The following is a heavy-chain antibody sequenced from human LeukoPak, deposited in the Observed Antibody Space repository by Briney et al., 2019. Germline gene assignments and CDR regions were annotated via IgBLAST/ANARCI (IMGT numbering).Heavy chain of an antibody. CDR3: ARARDSSWDY. V-gene: IGHV3-7*03. CDR2: IKDDGSEK. Sequence: PGGSLRRSCAASGFTFSSYWMSWVRQAPGKGLEWVANIKDDGSEKYYVDSVKGRFTISRDDAKNSLYLQMNSLRAEDTAVYYCARARDSSWDYWGQGTLVTVSS. CDR1: GFTFSSYW. D-gene: IGHD6-13*01. J-gene: IGHJ4*02.